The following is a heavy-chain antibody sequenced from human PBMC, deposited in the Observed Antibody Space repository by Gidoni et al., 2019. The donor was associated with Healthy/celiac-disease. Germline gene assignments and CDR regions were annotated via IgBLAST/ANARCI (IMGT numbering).Heavy chain of an antibody. V-gene: IGHV3-23*01. Sequence: EVQLLESGGGLVQPGGSLRLACEASGFTFSRYAMSWVRQAHGKGVEWVSAITGSSGSTCCADSVEARYTRSSNNSNNTLYLQMNRLSAQNAAVSSCANGPPACSSCQGYFQHWGQGTLVTVSS. D-gene: IGHD2-2*01. CDR2: ITGSSGST. CDR1: GFTFSRYA. CDR3: ANGPPACSSCQGYFQH. J-gene: IGHJ1*01.